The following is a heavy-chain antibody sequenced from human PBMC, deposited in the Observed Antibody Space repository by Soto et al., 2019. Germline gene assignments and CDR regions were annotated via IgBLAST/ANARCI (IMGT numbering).Heavy chain of an antibody. D-gene: IGHD3-10*01. Sequence: PGKSLKISRNGSGYSFTTYWIGWVRQRPGKGLEGLGIIYPGDSDTRYSPSFQGQVTISADKSISTAYLQWSSLKASDTAMYYCARPREVRGLIGFDYWGQGTLVTVSS. CDR3: ARPREVRGLIGFDY. J-gene: IGHJ4*02. CDR2: IYPGDSDT. V-gene: IGHV5-51*03. CDR1: GYSFTTYW.